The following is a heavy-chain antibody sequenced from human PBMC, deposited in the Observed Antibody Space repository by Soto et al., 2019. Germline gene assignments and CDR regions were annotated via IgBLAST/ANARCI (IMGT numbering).Heavy chain of an antibody. J-gene: IGHJ4*02. CDR3: ARQRTTVVTQAYFDH. D-gene: IGHD2-21*02. V-gene: IGHV4-38-2*01. CDR1: GYSISSGYY. Sequence: SETLSLTCAVSGYSISSGYYWGWIRQPPGKGLEWIGSIYHSGSTYYNPSLKSRVTISVDTSKNQFSLKLSTVTATDTAVYYCARQRTTVVTQAYFDHWGQGALVTVSS. CDR2: IYHSGST.